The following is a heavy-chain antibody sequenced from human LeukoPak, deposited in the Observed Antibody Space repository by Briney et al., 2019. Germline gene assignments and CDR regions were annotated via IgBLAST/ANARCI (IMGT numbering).Heavy chain of an antibody. Sequence: GGSLRLSCAASGFTFSSYWMSCVRPALGKGVEWVSSIKRDGSVKKYVDSVQGRFTVSRDNTKNSLYLQMNSLRADDTTVYYCARLSGDITVFDLWGQGTLVTVSS. CDR2: IKRDGSVK. CDR1: GFTFSSYW. CDR3: ARLSGDITVFDL. J-gene: IGHJ4*02. D-gene: IGHD1-20*01. V-gene: IGHV3-7*01.